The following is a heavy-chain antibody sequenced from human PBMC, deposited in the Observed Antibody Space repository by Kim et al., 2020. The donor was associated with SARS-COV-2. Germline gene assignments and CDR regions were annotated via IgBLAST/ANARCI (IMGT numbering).Heavy chain of an antibody. D-gene: IGHD2-15*01. V-gene: IGHV4-39*01. CDR1: GGSISSSSYY. J-gene: IGHJ4*02. Sequence: SETLSLTCTVSGGSISSSSYYWGWIRQPPGKGLEWIGSIYYIGSTYYNPSLKSRVTISVDTSKNQFSLKLSSVTAADTAVYYCARHEFYPPVSGSWKGFDYWGQGTLVTVSS. CDR2: IYYIGST. CDR3: ARHEFYPPVSGSWKGFDY.